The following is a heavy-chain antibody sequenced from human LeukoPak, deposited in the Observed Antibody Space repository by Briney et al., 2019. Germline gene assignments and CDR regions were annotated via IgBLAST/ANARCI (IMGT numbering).Heavy chain of an antibody. V-gene: IGHV3-33*01. CDR2: IWYDGSNK. Sequence: PGRSLRLSCAASGFAFSSCGMHWVRQAPGKGLEWVAVIWYDGSNKYYADSVKGRFTISRDNSKNTLYLQMNSLSAEDTAVYYCAREDLNAFDIWGQGTMVTVSS. CDR1: GFAFSSCG. CDR3: AREDLNAFDI. D-gene: IGHD3/OR15-3a*01. J-gene: IGHJ3*02.